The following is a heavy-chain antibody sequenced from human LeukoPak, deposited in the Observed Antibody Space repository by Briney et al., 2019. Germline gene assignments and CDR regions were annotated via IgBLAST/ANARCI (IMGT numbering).Heavy chain of an antibody. J-gene: IGHJ3*02. CDR3: ARGRSILGSGYSDAFDI. D-gene: IGHD3-22*01. Sequence: ASVKVSCKASGYTFTGYYMHWVRQAPGQGLEWMGWINPNSGGTNYAQKFQGRVTMTRDTSISTDYMELSRMRTDDTAVYYCARGRSILGSGYSDAFDIWGQGTMVTVSS. CDR1: GYTFTGYY. V-gene: IGHV1-2*02. CDR2: INPNSGGT.